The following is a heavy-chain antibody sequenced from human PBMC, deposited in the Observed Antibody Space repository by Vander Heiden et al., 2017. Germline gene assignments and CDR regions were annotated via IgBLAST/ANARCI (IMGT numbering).Heavy chain of an antibody. CDR3: AKMEGAFDI. Sequence: EVQVVESGGGLGQPGRSLRLSCAPSGFRFGEYAMHWVRQAPGKGLEWVSGISWNSGNMGYADSVRGRFTISRDNARNSLYLQMNCLRAEDTALYYCAKMEGAFDIWGQGTMVTVSS. CDR2: ISWNSGNM. D-gene: IGHD1-1*01. J-gene: IGHJ3*02. V-gene: IGHV3-9*01. CDR1: GFRFGEYA.